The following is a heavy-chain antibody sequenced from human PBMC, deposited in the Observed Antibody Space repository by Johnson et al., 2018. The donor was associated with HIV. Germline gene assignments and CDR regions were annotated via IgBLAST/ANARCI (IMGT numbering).Heavy chain of an antibody. V-gene: IGHV3-13*01. CDR3: VRGGATSYDAFDI. CDR2: IGTAGDT. CDR1: GFTFSSYD. Sequence: VQLVESGGGLVQPGGSLRLSCVAPGFTFSSYDMHWVRQATGKGLEWVSGIGTAGDTYYPGSVKGRFTISRENAKNSLYLQMNSLRVGDTAVYYCVRGGATSYDAFDIWGQGTMVTVSS. J-gene: IGHJ3*02. D-gene: IGHD1-26*01.